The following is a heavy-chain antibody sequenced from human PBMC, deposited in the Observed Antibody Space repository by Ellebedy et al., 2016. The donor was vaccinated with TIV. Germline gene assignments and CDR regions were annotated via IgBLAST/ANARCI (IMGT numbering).Heavy chain of an antibody. V-gene: IGHV3-66*01. Sequence: PGGSLRLSCAASGFTVITDYMSWVRQAPGKGLEWVSTIYSGGAAYHGDSVKGRFTVSRDSSKNTVYLKMNSLRVEDTALYFCARNRDANGWYVDLWGQGTLVTVSS. CDR1: GFTVITDY. J-gene: IGHJ5*02. D-gene: IGHD6-19*01. CDR3: ARNRDANGWYVDL. CDR2: IYSGGAA.